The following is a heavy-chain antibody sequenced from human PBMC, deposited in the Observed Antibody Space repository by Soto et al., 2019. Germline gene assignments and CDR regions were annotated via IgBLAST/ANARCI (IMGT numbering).Heavy chain of an antibody. Sequence: QVQLVQSGAEVKKPGASVKVSCKASGYTFTGYYMHWVRQAPGQGLEWMGWINPNSGGTNYAQKFQGWVTMTRDTSISTAYMELSRLRSDDTAVYYCARDRVLSYYDSSGYRGRFDYWGQGTLVTVSS. D-gene: IGHD3-22*01. CDR2: INPNSGGT. J-gene: IGHJ4*02. CDR3: ARDRVLSYYDSSGYRGRFDY. V-gene: IGHV1-2*04. CDR1: GYTFTGYY.